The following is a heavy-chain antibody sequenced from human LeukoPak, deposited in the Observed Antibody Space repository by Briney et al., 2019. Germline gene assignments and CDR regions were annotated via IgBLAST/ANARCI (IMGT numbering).Heavy chain of an antibody. V-gene: IGHV4-34*01. CDR3: ARATYGSGP. D-gene: IGHD3-10*01. Sequence: WETLSLTCAVYGGSFSGYYWSWIRQPPGKGLEWIGEINHSGSTNYNPSLKSRVTISVDTSKNQFSLKLSSVTAADTAVYYCARATYGSGPWGQGTLVTVSS. J-gene: IGHJ5*02. CDR1: GGSFSGYY. CDR2: INHSGST.